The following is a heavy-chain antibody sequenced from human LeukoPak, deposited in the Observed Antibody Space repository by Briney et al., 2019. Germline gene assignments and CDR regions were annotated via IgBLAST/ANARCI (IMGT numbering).Heavy chain of an antibody. CDR3: ARVPRASSGPFDY. Sequence: GGSLRLSCAASGFTFSSYWMHWVRQAPGKGLVWVSRINSDGSSTSYADSVKGRFTISRDNAKNTLYLQMNSLRAEDTAVYYCARVPRASSGPFDYWGQGTLVTVSS. V-gene: IGHV3-74*01. CDR2: INSDGSST. J-gene: IGHJ4*02. D-gene: IGHD3-22*01. CDR1: GFTFSSYW.